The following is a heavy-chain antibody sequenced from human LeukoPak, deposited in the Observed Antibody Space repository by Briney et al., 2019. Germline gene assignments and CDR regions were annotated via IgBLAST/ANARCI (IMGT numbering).Heavy chain of an antibody. V-gene: IGHV1-2*02. CDR2: INLNNDET. CDR1: GGTFSRYA. Sequence: ASVKVSCKASGGTFSRYAISWVRQAPGQGLEWMGWINLNNDETFYAQNFQDRVTMTGDTSISTAYLELSSLRSDDTAVFYCARSYFDVLTNYYMWLAPWGQGTLVTVSS. D-gene: IGHD3-9*01. J-gene: IGHJ5*02. CDR3: ARSYFDVLTNYYMWLAP.